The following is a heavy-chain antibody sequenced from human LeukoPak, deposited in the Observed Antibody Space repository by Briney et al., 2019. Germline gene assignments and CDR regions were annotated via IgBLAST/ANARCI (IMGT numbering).Heavy chain of an antibody. Sequence: PGGSLRLSCAASGFAFSTYGMHWVRQAPGKGLEWVAVISYDGSNKYYADSVKGRFTISRDNSKNTLYLQMNSLRGEDTAVYYCAKDMALVVVTDNGMDVWGQGTTVTVSS. CDR1: GFAFSTYG. J-gene: IGHJ6*02. CDR2: ISYDGSNK. V-gene: IGHV3-30*18. D-gene: IGHD2-21*02. CDR3: AKDMALVVVTDNGMDV.